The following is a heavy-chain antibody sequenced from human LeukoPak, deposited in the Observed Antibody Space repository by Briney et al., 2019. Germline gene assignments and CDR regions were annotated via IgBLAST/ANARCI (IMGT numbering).Heavy chain of an antibody. Sequence: GASVKVSCKASGYTFTSYGISWVRQAPGKGLEWMGWISAYNGNTNYAQKLQGRVTMTTDTSTSTAYMELRSLRSDDTAVYYCARDEEAVSALAPFDYWGQGTLVTVSS. CDR2: ISAYNGNT. CDR1: GYTFTSYG. D-gene: IGHD6-19*01. CDR3: ARDEEAVSALAPFDY. V-gene: IGHV1-18*01. J-gene: IGHJ4*02.